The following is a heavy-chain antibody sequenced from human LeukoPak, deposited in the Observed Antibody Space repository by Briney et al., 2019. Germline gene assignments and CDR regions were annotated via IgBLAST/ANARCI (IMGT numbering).Heavy chain of an antibody. D-gene: IGHD3-10*01. CDR2: VHTSGST. CDR1: RASINPYY. CDR3: AKEGMIWGVIDY. J-gene: IGHJ4*02. V-gene: IGHV4-4*07. Sequence: SETLSLTCTVSRASINPYYWTWIRQPAGKGLEWIGHVHTSGSTNYNPSLKSRVTMSIDTSTNQFSLKLDSVTAADTAVYYCAKEGMIWGVIDYWGQGALVTVSS.